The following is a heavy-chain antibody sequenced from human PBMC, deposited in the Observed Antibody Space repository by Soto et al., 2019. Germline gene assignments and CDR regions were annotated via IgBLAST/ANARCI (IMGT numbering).Heavy chain of an antibody. J-gene: IGHJ4*02. CDR2: ISYDGTNK. CDR3: ARDREVYCSGGSCYYFVY. D-gene: IGHD2-15*01. V-gene: IGHV3-30-3*01. Sequence: QVQLVESGGGVVQPGRSLRLSCAASGFTFSTYAMHWVRQAPGKGLEWVAVISYDGTNKYYADSVKGRFTVSRDNSKNTLYLQMNILRAEDTAVYYCARDREVYCSGGSCYYFVYWGQGTLVTVSS. CDR1: GFTFSTYA.